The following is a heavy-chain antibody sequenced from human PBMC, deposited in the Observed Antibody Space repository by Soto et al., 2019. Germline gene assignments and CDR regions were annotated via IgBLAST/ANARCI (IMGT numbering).Heavy chain of an antibody. CDR2: ISGSGGST. D-gene: IGHD3-3*01. CDR3: AKLNGRAIFGVVTPILYFDY. Sequence: EVQLLESGGGLVQPGGSLRLSCAASGFTFSSYAMSWVRQAPGKGLEWVSAISGSGGSTYYADSVKGRFTISRDNSKNTLYLQMNSLRAEDTAVYYCAKLNGRAIFGVVTPILYFDYWGQGTLVTVSS. CDR1: GFTFSSYA. V-gene: IGHV3-23*01. J-gene: IGHJ4*02.